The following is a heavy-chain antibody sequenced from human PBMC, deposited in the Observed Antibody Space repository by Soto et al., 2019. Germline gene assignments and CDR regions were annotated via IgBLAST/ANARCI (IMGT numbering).Heavy chain of an antibody. CDR1: GFSLSTSAEG. Sequence: SGPTLVNPTQTLTLTCTFSGFSLSTSAEGVGWIRQPPGKALEWLAFIYWDDDKRYSPSLKSSLTITKDTSKNQVVLAMTNMNPVFSVIYYCAHLVVAGLTYYFDYWGQGTLVTVSS. CDR2: IYWDDDK. D-gene: IGHD2-15*01. CDR3: AHLVVAGLTYYFDY. V-gene: IGHV2-5*02. J-gene: IGHJ4*02.